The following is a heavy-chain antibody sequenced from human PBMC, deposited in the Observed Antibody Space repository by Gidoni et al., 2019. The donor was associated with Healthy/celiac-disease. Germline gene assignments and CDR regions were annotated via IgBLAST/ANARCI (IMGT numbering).Heavy chain of an antibody. D-gene: IGHD3-3*01. Sequence: QVQLVESGGGVVQPGRSLRLSCAASGFTFSSYAMHWVRQAPGKGLEWVAVISYDGSNKYYADSVKGRFTIYRDNSKNTLYLQMNSLRAEDTAVYYCARELVFDFWSGYYDYWGQGTLVTVSS. CDR1: GFTFSSYA. CDR2: ISYDGSNK. J-gene: IGHJ4*02. V-gene: IGHV3-30-3*01. CDR3: ARELVFDFWSGYYDY.